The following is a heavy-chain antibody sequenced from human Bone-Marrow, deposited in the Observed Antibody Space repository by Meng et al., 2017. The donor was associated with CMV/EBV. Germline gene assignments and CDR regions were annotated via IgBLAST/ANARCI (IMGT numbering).Heavy chain of an antibody. CDR2: ISRSGSFI. V-gene: IGHV3-21*03. D-gene: IGHD2-2*01. CDR1: GFTFSSYD. CDR3: TTGGYCSSTSCYYWNY. J-gene: IGHJ4*02. Sequence: GESLKISCAASGFTFSSYDMNWVRQAPGKGLEWVSSISRSGSFIYYADSVKGRFTISRDNAKNSLYLQMNSLKTEDTAVYYCTTGGYCSSTSCYYWNYWGQGTLVTVSS.